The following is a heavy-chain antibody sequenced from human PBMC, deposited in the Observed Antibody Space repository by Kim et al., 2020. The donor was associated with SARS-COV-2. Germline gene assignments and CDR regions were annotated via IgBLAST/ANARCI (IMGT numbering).Heavy chain of an antibody. D-gene: IGHD3-9*01. J-gene: IGHJ4*02. V-gene: IGHV3-20*01. CDR3: AKETSLNYFDA. Sequence: LSLTCAASGFSFDDYAMNWVRQVPGKGLEWVSGINWNSGRAVYADSVKGRFTISRDNAKNSLYLQMNSLRAEDTAFYHCAKETSLNYFDAWGQGTLVTVSS. CDR2: INWNSGRA. CDR1: GFSFDDYA.